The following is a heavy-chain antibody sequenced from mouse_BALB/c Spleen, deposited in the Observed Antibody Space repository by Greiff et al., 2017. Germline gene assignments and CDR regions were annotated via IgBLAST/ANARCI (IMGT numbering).Heavy chain of an antibody. V-gene: IGHV5-9*03. Sequence: DVMLVESGGGLVKPGGSLKLSCAASGFTFSRYTMSWVRQTPEKRLEWVATISSGGGNTYYPDSVKGRFTISRDNAKNNLYLQMSSLRSEDTALYYCARDKYGNYMDYRGKGTTLTVSS. CDR3: ARDKYGNYMDY. J-gene: IGHJ2*01. D-gene: IGHD2-10*02. CDR1: GFTFSRYT. CDR2: ISSGGGNT.